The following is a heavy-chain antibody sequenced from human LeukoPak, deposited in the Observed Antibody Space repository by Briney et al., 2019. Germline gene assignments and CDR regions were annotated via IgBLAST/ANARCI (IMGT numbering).Heavy chain of an antibody. V-gene: IGHV4-34*01. D-gene: IGHD3-22*01. CDR1: GGSFSGYY. CDR3: ARAYDSSGYCSAFDY. CDR2: INHSGST. Sequence: SETLSLTCAVYGGSFSGYYWSWIRQPPGKGLEWIGEINHSGSTNYNPSLKSRVTISVDTSKNQFSLKLSSVTAADTAVYYCARAYDSSGYCSAFDYWGQGTLVTVSS. J-gene: IGHJ4*02.